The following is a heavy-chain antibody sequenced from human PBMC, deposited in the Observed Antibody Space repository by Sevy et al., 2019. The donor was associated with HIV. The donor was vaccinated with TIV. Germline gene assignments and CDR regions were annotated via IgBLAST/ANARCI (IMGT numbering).Heavy chain of an antibody. Sequence: SETLSLTCTVSGGSMSGYYLTWIRQPPGKGLEWIGYFYYSRTTNYNPSLKSRVTISVDRSKNQFSLKLNSVTAADTAVYYCATCSPDYYYGMDVWGLGTTVTVSS. CDR1: GGSMSGYY. D-gene: IGHD2-15*01. V-gene: IGHV4-59*01. CDR3: ATCSPDYYYGMDV. J-gene: IGHJ6*02. CDR2: FYYSRTT.